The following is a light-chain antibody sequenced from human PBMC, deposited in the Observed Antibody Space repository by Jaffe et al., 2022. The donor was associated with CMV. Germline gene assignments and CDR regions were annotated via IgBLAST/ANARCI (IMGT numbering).Light chain of an antibody. CDR1: TLRIYY. V-gene: IGLV3-19*01. Sequence: SSYLTQDPAVSVALGQTVRIACQGDTLRIYYASWYRTKAGRAPTLLFYGRNDRPAGIPDRFSGSSSGNTAYLTITGAQAEDAGDYYCSCRDSSGKYILFGGGTKLTVL. J-gene: IGLJ2*01. CDR2: GRN. CDR3: SCRDSSGKYIL.